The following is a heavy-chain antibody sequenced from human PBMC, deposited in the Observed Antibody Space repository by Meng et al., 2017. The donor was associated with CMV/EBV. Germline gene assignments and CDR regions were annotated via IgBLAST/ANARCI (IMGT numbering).Heavy chain of an antibody. CDR3: ARTGPQYTMIETHLNNWFDP. D-gene: IGHD3-22*01. Sequence: GSLRLSRAASVFTFSSYGMHWVRQAPGKGLEWVAVISYDGSNKYYADSVKGRFTISRDNSKNTLYLQMNSLRAEDTAVYYCARTGPQYTMIETHLNNWFDPWGQGTLVTVSS. CDR1: VFTFSSYG. J-gene: IGHJ5*02. V-gene: IGHV3-30*04. CDR2: ISYDGSNK.